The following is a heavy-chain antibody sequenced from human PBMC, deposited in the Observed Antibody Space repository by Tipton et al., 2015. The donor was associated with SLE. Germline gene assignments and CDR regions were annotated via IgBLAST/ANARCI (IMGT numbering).Heavy chain of an antibody. D-gene: IGHD6-19*01. CDR3: ARGVRIAVVKGWYFDL. Sequence: TLSLTCTVSGGSISSGSDYWSWIRQPAGKGLEWIGHIYTSGTTNYNPSLMRRVTISVDTSKNQFSLKLSSVTAADTAVYYCARGVRIAVVKGWYFDLWGRGTLVTVSS. CDR1: GGSISSGSDY. J-gene: IGHJ2*01. CDR2: IYTSGTT. V-gene: IGHV4-61*09.